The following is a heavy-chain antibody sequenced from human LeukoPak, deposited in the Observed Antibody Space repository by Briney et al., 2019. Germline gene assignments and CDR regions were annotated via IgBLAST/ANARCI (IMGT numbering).Heavy chain of an antibody. V-gene: IGHV4-59*01. CDR1: GGSISGYY. CDR3: QVGDFWSGPPHYYMDV. J-gene: IGHJ6*03. Sequence: SETLSLTCTVSGGSISGYYWSWIRQPPGKGLEWIGYIYYSGSTNYNPSLKSRVTISVDTSKRQLSLRLTSVTAADTAVYCTQVGDFWSGPPHYYMDVWGTGTTVTVSS. CDR2: IYYSGST. D-gene: IGHD3-3*01.